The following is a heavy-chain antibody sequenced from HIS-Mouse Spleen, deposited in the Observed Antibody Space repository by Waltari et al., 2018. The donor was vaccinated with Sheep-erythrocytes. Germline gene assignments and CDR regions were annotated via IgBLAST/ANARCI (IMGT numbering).Heavy chain of an antibody. CDR2: IYYSGGT. Sequence: VQLQESGPGLVKPSQTLSLTCTVSGGSISSGRYYWSWIRQHPGKGLEWIGYIYYSGGTYYKPSLKSRVTISVDTSKNQFSLKLSSVTAADTAVYYCARDRLGIFGYWGQGTLVTVSS. CDR3: ARDRLGIFGY. J-gene: IGHJ4*02. V-gene: IGHV4-31*03. D-gene: IGHD7-27*01. CDR1: GGSISSGRYY.